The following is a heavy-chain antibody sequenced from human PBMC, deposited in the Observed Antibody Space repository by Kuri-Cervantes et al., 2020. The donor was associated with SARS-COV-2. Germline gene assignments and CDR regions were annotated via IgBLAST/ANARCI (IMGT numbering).Heavy chain of an antibody. Sequence: GSLRLSCTVSGCSISSYYWSWIRQPAGKGLEWIGRIYTSGSNNYNPSLKSRVTMSVDTSKNQFSLKLSSVTAADTAVYYCARVPGGYSYGTFDYWGQGTLVTVSS. D-gene: IGHD5-18*01. CDR2: IYTSGSN. CDR1: GCSISSYY. CDR3: ARVPGGYSYGTFDY. V-gene: IGHV4-4*07. J-gene: IGHJ4*02.